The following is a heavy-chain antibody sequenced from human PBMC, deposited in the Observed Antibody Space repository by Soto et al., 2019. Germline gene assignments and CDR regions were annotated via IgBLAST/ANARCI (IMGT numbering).Heavy chain of an antibody. Sequence: GGSLRLSCAASGFTFSSYAMSWVRQAPGKGLEWVSAISGSGGSTYYADSVKGRFTISRDNSKNTLYLQMNSLRAEDTAVYYCAKAYSSSWQRYYFDYWGQGTLVTVSS. J-gene: IGHJ4*02. V-gene: IGHV3-23*01. CDR1: GFTFSSYA. CDR2: ISGSGGST. D-gene: IGHD6-13*01. CDR3: AKAYSSSWQRYYFDY.